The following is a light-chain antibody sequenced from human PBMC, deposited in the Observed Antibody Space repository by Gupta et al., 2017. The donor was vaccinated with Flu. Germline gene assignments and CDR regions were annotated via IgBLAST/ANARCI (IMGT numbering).Light chain of an antibody. J-gene: IGKJ1*01. CDR2: KAS. CDR1: QSISSW. Sequence: DIQITQSPSTLSASVGERVTITCRASQSISSWLAWYQQKPGKAPKLLIYKASSLESGVPSMFSGSGSGTVFTLTISILQPDYFSTFYCQQDNSYSPTFGQGTKVEIK. V-gene: IGKV1-5*03. CDR3: QQDNSYSPT.